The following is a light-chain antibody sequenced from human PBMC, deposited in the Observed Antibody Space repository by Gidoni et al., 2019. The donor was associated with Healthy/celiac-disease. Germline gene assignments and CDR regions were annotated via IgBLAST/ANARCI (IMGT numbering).Light chain of an antibody. Sequence: EIVMTQSPATLSVSPGEGATLSCRASQSLYSNLAWYQQRPGQAPRLLLYDAATRATGTPVRFSGSGSGTEFTLTISNLQSEDFAVYYCQHYENWPRPFGQGTKLEIK. J-gene: IGKJ2*01. CDR3: QHYENWPRP. CDR1: QSLYSN. CDR2: DAA. V-gene: IGKV3-15*01.